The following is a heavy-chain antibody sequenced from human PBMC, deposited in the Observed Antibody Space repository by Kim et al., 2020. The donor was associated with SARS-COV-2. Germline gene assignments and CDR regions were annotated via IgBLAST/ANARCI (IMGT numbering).Heavy chain of an antibody. CDR2: ISYDGSNK. Sequence: GGSLRLSCAASGFTFSSYGMHWVRQAPGKGLEWVAVISYDGSNKYYADSVKGRFTISRDNSKNTLYLQMNSLRAEDTAVYYCAKGGTRSSWYEVAAFDIWGQGTMVTVSS. CDR1: GFTFSSYG. CDR3: AKGGTRSSWYEVAAFDI. V-gene: IGHV3-30*18. D-gene: IGHD6-13*01. J-gene: IGHJ3*02.